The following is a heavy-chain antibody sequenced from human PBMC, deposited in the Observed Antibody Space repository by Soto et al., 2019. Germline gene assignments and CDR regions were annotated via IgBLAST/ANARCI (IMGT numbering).Heavy chain of an antibody. Sequence: QVQLVQSGAEVKKPGASVKVSCKASGYTFISYGISWVRQAPGQGLEWMGWISAYNGNTNYVQKLQGRVTMTTDTSTSTAYMELRSLRSDDSAVYYCARAGIWYYGSGSAEGYGMDVWGQGTTVTVSS. CDR1: GYTFISYG. CDR3: ARAGIWYYGSGSAEGYGMDV. D-gene: IGHD3-10*01. CDR2: ISAYNGNT. V-gene: IGHV1-18*01. J-gene: IGHJ6*02.